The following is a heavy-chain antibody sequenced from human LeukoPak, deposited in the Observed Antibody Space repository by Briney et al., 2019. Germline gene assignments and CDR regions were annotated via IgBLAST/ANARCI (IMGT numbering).Heavy chain of an antibody. D-gene: IGHD5-24*01. CDR1: GYTFTSYY. CDR2: INPSGGST. V-gene: IGHV1-46*01. CDR3: AREWSGMATIGAFDI. Sequence: ASVKVSCKASGYTFTSYYMHWVRQAPGQGLEWMGIINPSGGSTSYAQKFQGRVTMTTDMSTSTVYMDLSSLRSEDTAVYYCAREWSGMATIGAFDIWGQGTMVTVSS. J-gene: IGHJ3*02.